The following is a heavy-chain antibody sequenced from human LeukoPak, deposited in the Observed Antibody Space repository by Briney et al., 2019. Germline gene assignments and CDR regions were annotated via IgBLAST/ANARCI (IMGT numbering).Heavy chain of an antibody. CDR2: IIPIFGTA. V-gene: IGHV1-69*01. CDR1: GGTFSSYA. D-gene: IGHD1-14*01. CDR3: TRDDRWRTGGSDY. Sequence: GSSVKVSCKASGGTFSSYAISWVRQAPGQGLEWMGGIIPIFGTANYAQRFQGRVTITADESTSTAYTELSSLRSEDTAVYYCTRDDRWRTGGSDYWGQGTLVTVSS. J-gene: IGHJ4*02.